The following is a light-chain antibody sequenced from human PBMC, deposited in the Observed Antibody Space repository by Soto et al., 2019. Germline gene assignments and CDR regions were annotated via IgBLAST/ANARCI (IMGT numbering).Light chain of an antibody. Sequence: QSVLTQPASVSGSPGQSTTISCTGTNSDVGNYNLVSWYQQHPGKAPKLIISESSKRPSGVSNRFSGSKSGNTASLTISGLQAEDEADYYCCSYVGSGTHVFGTGTKVTVL. CDR3: CSYVGSGTHV. CDR1: NSDVGNYNL. V-gene: IGLV2-23*01. J-gene: IGLJ1*01. CDR2: ESS.